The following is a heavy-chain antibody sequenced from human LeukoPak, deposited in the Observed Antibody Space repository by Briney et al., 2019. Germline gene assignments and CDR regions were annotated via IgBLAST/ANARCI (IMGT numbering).Heavy chain of an antibody. CDR1: GFTFSNYA. CDR3: AKDPAVAGTATYFHY. Sequence: GGSLRLSCAASGFTFSNYAMSWVRQAPGKGLEWVSVISGSGGSTYYADSVKGRFTISRDNSKNTLYLQMDSLRAEDTALYYCAKDPAVAGTATYFHYWGQGTLVTVSS. CDR2: ISGSGGST. D-gene: IGHD6-19*01. J-gene: IGHJ4*02. V-gene: IGHV3-23*01.